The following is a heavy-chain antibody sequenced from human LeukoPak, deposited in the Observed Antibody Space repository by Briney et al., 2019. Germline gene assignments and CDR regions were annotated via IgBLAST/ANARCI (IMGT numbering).Heavy chain of an antibody. CDR2: ISSSGSTI. CDR3: ATSVARSSTSLYYYMDV. CDR1: GFTFSDYY. D-gene: IGHD2-2*01. V-gene: IGHV3-11*04. Sequence: GGSLRLSCAASGFTFSDYYMSWIRQAPGKGLEWVSYISSSGSTIYYADSVKGRFTISRDNAKNSLYLQMNSLRAEDTAVYYCATSVARSSTSLYYYMDVWGKGTMVTVSS. J-gene: IGHJ6*03.